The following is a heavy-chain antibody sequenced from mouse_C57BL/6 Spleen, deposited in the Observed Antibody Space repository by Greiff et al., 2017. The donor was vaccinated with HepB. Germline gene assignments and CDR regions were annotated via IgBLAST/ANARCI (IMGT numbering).Heavy chain of an antibody. CDR3: ARDGYSRYAMDS. D-gene: IGHD2-3*01. J-gene: IGHJ4*01. V-gene: IGHV5-17*01. Sequence: DVKLVESGGGLVKPGGSLKLSCAASGFTFSDYGMHWVRQAPEKGLEWVAYISSGSSTIYYADTVKGRFTISRDNAKNTLFLQMTSLRSEDTAMYYCARDGYSRYAMDSWGLGTSVTVSS. CDR2: ISSGSSTI. CDR1: GFTFSDYG.